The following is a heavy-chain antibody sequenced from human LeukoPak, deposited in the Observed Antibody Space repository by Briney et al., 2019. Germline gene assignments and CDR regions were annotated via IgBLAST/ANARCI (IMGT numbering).Heavy chain of an antibody. D-gene: IGHD5-12*01. Sequence: VASVKVSCKASGYTSTCYYMHWVRQAPGQGLEWMGWINPNSGGTNYAQKFQGRVTMTRDTPISTAYMELSRLRSDDTAVYYCARDSTGYSGYDYVRYFDYWGQGTLVTVSS. J-gene: IGHJ4*02. CDR1: GYTSTCYY. CDR3: ARDSTGYSGYDYVRYFDY. CDR2: INPNSGGT. V-gene: IGHV1-2*02.